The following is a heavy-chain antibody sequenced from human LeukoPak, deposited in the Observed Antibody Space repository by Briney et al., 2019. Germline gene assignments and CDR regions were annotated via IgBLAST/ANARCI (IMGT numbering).Heavy chain of an antibody. D-gene: IGHD2-15*01. CDR2: ISYDGSNK. CDR1: GIPFSCYA. CDR3: ARSPEYCSGGSCS. J-gene: IGHJ5*02. Sequence: PGGAPRLSCAASGIPFSCYAMHWVRQAPGQGLEGVAVISYDGSNKYYADSVKGRFTISRDNSKNTLYLQMNSLRAEDTAVYYCARSPEYCSGGSCSWGQGTLVTVSS. V-gene: IGHV3-30*04.